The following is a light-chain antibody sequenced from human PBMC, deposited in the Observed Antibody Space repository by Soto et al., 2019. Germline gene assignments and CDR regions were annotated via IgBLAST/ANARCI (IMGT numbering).Light chain of an antibody. V-gene: IGKV1-33*01. CDR2: DAS. CDR1: QDINNC. CDR3: QQYDNLPLT. Sequence: DIQMTQTPSYLSASVGDRVTITCQASQDINNCLNWYHQKPGKAPKLLIFDASSLYTGVPSRFSGSGSGTHFTFTISSLQPEDTATYYCQQYDNLPLTFGPGTKVEI. J-gene: IGKJ3*01.